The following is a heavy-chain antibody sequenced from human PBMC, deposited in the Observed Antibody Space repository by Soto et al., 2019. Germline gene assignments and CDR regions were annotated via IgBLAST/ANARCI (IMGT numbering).Heavy chain of an antibody. CDR3: AKGHGDSGYEIIDY. CDR1: GFTFSSYA. J-gene: IGHJ4*02. D-gene: IGHD5-12*01. V-gene: IGHV3-23*01. CDR2: ISGSGGST. Sequence: GGSLRLSCAASGFTFSSYAMSWVRQAPGKGLEWVSAISGSGGSTYYADSVKGRFTISRDNSKNTLYLQMNSLRAEDTAVYYCAKGHGDSGYEIIDYWGQGTLVTVSS.